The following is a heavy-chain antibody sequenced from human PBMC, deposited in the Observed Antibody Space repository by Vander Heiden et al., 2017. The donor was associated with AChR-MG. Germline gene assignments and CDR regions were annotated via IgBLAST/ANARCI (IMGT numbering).Heavy chain of an antibody. CDR3: ARQFLYGSGSYADFDY. CDR1: GGSISSSSYY. J-gene: IGHJ4*02. CDR2: IYYSGST. D-gene: IGHD3-10*01. Sequence: QLQLQESGPGLVKPSETLSLTCTVPGGSISSSSYYWGWIRQPPGKGLEWSGSIYYSGSTYYNPSLKSRVTISVDTSKNQFSLKLSSVTAADTAVYYCARQFLYGSGSYADFDYWGQGTLVTVSS. V-gene: IGHV4-39*01.